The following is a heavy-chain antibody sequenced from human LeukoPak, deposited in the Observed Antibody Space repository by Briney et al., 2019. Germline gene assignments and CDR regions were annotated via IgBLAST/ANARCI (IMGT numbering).Heavy chain of an antibody. Sequence: GVLRLSCAASGFTFRDYYMDWVRQAPGKGLEWVGRIRNKANSYTTEYAASVKGRFTISRDDSKNSLYLQINSLKSEDTAVYYCTRSHSSGYGPVDYWGQGTLVTVSS. CDR2: IRNKANSYTT. V-gene: IGHV3-72*01. J-gene: IGHJ4*02. CDR3: TRSHSSGYGPVDY. CDR1: GFTFRDYY. D-gene: IGHD3-22*01.